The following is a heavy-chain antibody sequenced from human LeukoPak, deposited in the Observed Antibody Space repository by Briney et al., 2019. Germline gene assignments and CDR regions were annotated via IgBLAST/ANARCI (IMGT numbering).Heavy chain of an antibody. CDR3: ASYYGSGSYYQYYFDY. CDR1: GGSISSGSYY. D-gene: IGHD3-10*01. J-gene: IGHJ4*02. CDR2: IYHSGST. Sequence: PSETLSLTCTVSGGSISSGSYYWSWIRQPPGKGLEWIGYIYHSGSTYYNPSLKSRVTISVDRSKNQFSLKLSSVTAADTAVYYCASYYGSGSYYQYYFDYWGQGTLVTVPS. V-gene: IGHV4-30-2*01.